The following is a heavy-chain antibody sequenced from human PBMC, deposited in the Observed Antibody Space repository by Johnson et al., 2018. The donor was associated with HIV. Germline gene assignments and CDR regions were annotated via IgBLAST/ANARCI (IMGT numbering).Heavy chain of an antibody. CDR2: ISYDGTNK. CDR1: GFTFSTYA. V-gene: IGHV3-30-3*01. J-gene: IGHJ3*02. Sequence: QVQLMESGGGVVQPGRSLRLSCGASGFTFSTYAVHWVRQAPGKGLEWVAVISYDGTNKYYADSVRGRFTISRDNSKNMLYLQMNSLRAEDTAVYYCAREGYSGYDSSGDAFDIWGQGTMVTVSS. CDR3: AREGYSGYDSSGDAFDI. D-gene: IGHD5-12*01.